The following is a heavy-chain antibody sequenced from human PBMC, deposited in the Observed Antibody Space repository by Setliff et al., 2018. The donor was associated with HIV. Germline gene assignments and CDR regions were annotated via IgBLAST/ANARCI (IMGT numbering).Heavy chain of an antibody. CDR1: GYTFTSYD. CDR3: ARDRGGYGSGPGDAFDI. J-gene: IGHJ3*02. D-gene: IGHD3-10*01. Sequence: ASVKVSCKASGYTFTSYDINWVRQATGQGLEWMGWINPNSGGTNYAQKFQGRVTMTRDTSISTAYMELSRLRSDDTAVYYCARDRGGYGSGPGDAFDIWGQGTMVTVSS. CDR2: INPNSGGT. V-gene: IGHV1-2*02.